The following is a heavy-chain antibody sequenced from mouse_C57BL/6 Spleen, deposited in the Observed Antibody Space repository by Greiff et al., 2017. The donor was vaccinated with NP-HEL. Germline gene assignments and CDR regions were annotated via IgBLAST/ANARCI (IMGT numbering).Heavy chain of an antibody. J-gene: IGHJ2*01. Sequence: VQLQQSGAELVKPGASVKLSCKASGYTFTSYWMQWVKQRPGQGLEWIGEIDPSDSYTNYNQKFKGKATLTVDTSSSTAYMQLSSLTSEDSAVYYCARSDGYYLDYWGQGTTLTVSS. CDR2: IDPSDSYT. V-gene: IGHV1-50*01. CDR3: ARSDGYYLDY. D-gene: IGHD2-3*01. CDR1: GYTFTSYW.